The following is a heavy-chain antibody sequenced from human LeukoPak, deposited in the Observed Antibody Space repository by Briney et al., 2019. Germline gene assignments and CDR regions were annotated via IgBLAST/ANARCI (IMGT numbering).Heavy chain of an antibody. CDR3: ARVGHCSSTSCYAGDY. D-gene: IGHD2-2*01. J-gene: IGHJ4*02. CDR1: GYTFTSYY. CDR2: IYPSGGST. V-gene: IGHV1-46*01. Sequence: ASVKVSFKASGYTFTSYYIHGVRQAPGQGLEWMGIIYPSGGSTTYAQKFQGRVTMTRDMSTSTAYMELRSLRSDDTAVYYCARVGHCSSTSCYAGDYWGQGTLVTVSS.